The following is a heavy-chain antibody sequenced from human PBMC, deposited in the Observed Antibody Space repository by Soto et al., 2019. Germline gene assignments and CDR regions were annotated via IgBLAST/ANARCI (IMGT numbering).Heavy chain of an antibody. V-gene: IGHV3-33*01. CDR2: IWYDGSNK. J-gene: IGHJ4*02. CDR1: GFTFSSYG. CDR3: ARGGYYYDSSGDFDY. D-gene: IGHD3-22*01. Sequence: QVQLVESGGGVVQPGRSLRLSCAASGFTFSSYGMHWVRQAPGKGLEWVAVIWYDGSNKYYADSVKGRFTISRDNSKNTLYLQMNSLRAEDTAVYYCARGGYYYDSSGDFDYWGQGTLVTVSS.